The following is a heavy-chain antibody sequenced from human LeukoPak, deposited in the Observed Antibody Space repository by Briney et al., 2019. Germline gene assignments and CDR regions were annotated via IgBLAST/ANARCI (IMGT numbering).Heavy chain of an antibody. V-gene: IGHV3-74*01. CDR1: GFAFSSYW. CDR3: ARGGAYSYGYLGY. J-gene: IGHJ4*02. CDR2: INSDGSST. Sequence: GGSLRLSCAASGFAFSSYWMHWVRQAPGKGLVWVSRINSDGSSTNYADSVKGRFTISRDNAKNTLYLQMNSLRAEDTAVYYCARGGAYSYGYLGYWGQGTLVTVSS. D-gene: IGHD5-18*01.